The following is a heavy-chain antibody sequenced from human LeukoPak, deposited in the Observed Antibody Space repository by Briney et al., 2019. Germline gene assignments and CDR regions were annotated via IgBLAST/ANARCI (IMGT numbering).Heavy chain of an antibody. CDR2: INHSGST. V-gene: IGHV4-34*01. D-gene: IGHD6-19*01. CDR3: ARGPNSSGWQRIWYFDL. CDR1: GGSFSGYY. Sequence: SETLSLTCAVYGGSFSGYYWSWIRQPPGKGLEWIGEINHSGSTNYNPSLKSRVTISVDTSKNQFSLKLSSVTAADTAVYYCARGPNSSGWQRIWYFDLWGRGTLVTVSS. J-gene: IGHJ2*01.